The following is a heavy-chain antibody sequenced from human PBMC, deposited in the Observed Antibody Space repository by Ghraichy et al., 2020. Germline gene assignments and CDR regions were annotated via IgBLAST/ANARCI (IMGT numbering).Heavy chain of an antibody. CDR2: ISSSSSTI. J-gene: IGHJ3*02. CDR1: GFTFSSYS. CDR3: ARWEYYVPAAAAFDI. V-gene: IGHV3-48*02. Sequence: GESLNISCAASGFTFSSYSMNWVRQAPGKGLEWVSYISSSSSTIYYADSVKGRFTISRDNAKNSLYLQMNSLRDEDTAVYYCARWEYYVPAAAAFDIWGQGTMVTVSS. D-gene: IGHD2-2*01.